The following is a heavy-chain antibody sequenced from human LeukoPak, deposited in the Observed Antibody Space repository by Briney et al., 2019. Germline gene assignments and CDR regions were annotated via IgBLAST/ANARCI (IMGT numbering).Heavy chain of an antibody. Sequence: PSETLSLTCTVSGGSISSSSYYWGWIRQPPGKGLEWIGSIYYSGSTYYNPSLKSRVTISVDTSKNQFSLRLSSVTAADTAVYYCARHGYDFWSGYLHWYFDLWGRGTLVTVSS. D-gene: IGHD3-3*01. CDR1: GGSISSSSYY. CDR2: IYYSGST. V-gene: IGHV4-39*01. CDR3: ARHGYDFWSGYLHWYFDL. J-gene: IGHJ2*01.